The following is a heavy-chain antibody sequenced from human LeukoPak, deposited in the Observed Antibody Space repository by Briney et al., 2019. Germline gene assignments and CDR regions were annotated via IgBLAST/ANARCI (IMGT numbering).Heavy chain of an antibody. J-gene: IGHJ4*02. D-gene: IGHD5-12*01. CDR2: ISGDGGST. Sequence: GGSLRLSCAASGFTFDDYAMHWVRHAPGKGLEWVSLISGDGGSTYYADSVKGRFTISRDNSKNSLYLQTNSLRTEDTALYYCAKDVASGGAFEYWGQGTLVAASS. V-gene: IGHV3-43*02. CDR3: AKDVASGGAFEY. CDR1: GFTFDDYA.